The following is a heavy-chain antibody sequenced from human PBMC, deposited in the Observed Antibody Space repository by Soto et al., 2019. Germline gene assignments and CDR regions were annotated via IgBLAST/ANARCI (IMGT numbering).Heavy chain of an antibody. Sequence: GGSLRLSCAASGFTFSSYAMSWVRQAPGKGLEWVSAISGSGGSTYYADSVKGRFTISRDNSKNTLYLQMNSLRAEDTAVYYCAKDPAVIAAAGPNNWFDPWGQGTLVTVSS. CDR2: ISGSGGST. J-gene: IGHJ5*02. CDR3: AKDPAVIAAAGPNNWFDP. D-gene: IGHD6-13*01. V-gene: IGHV3-23*01. CDR1: GFTFSSYA.